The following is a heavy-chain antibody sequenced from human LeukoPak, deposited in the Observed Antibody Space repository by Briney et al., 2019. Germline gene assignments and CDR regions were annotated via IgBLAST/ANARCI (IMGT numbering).Heavy chain of an antibody. D-gene: IGHD6-19*01. CDR3: ARWGGGIAVAGTGFDY. J-gene: IGHJ4*02. V-gene: IGHV4-39*07. CDR2: IYHSGST. Sequence: SETLSLTCTVSGVSVSSSSYYWGWIRQPPGKGLEWIGEIYHSGSTNYNPSLKSRVTISVDKSKNQFSLKLSSVTAADTAVYYCARWGGGIAVAGTGFDYWGQGTLVTVSS. CDR1: GVSVSSSSYY.